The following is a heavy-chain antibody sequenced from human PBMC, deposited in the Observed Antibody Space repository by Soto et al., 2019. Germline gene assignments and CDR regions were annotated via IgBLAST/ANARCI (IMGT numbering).Heavy chain of an antibody. V-gene: IGHV4-34*01. Sequence: SETLSLTCAVYGGSFSGYYWSWIRQPPGKGLEWIGEINHSGSTNYNPSLKSRVTISVDTSKNQFSLKLSSVTAADTAVYYCARGRPYYYYMDVWGKGTTVTVSS. J-gene: IGHJ6*03. CDR2: INHSGST. CDR3: ARGRPYYYYMDV. CDR1: GGSFSGYY.